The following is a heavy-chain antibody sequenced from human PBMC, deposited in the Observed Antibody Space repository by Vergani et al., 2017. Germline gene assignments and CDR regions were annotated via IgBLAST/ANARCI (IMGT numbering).Heavy chain of an antibody. CDR2: IYYSGIT. CDR3: ARARGYNYSSLH. V-gene: IGHV4-59*08. CDR1: GGSMSGYY. Sequence: QVRLQESGPGLVKPSETLSLTCSVSGGSMSGYYWSWIRQPPGKGLEWLGYIYYSGITYYSPSLRARLSMSVDTSKNQFSLKLTSVTAADTAVYYCARARGYNYSSLHWGRGTLVTVSS. J-gene: IGHJ4*02. D-gene: IGHD5-24*01.